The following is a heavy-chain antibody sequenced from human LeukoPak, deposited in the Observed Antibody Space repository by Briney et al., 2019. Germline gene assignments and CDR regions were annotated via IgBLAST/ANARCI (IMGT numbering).Heavy chain of an antibody. CDR2: IKQDGGAK. V-gene: IGHV3-7*01. CDR1: GFTFTNYW. CDR3: ARDPGESAFDI. Sequence: GGSLRLSCAASGFTFTNYWMNWLRQAPGKGLEWVANIKQDGGAKNYVDSVKGRFTISRDNAKNSLYLQMNSLRAEDTAVYYCARDPGESAFDIWGQGTMVTVSS. J-gene: IGHJ3*02.